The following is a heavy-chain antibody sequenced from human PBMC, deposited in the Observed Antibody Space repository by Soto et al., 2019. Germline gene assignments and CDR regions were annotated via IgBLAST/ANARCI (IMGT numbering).Heavy chain of an antibody. J-gene: IGHJ3*02. V-gene: IGHV3-30*18. Sequence: PGGSLRLSCAASGFTFSSYGMHWVRQAPGKGLEWVAVISYDGSNEYYEDSLKGRFTISRDNSKNTLYLQMNSLRPEDSAVYYCAKDLRYDILTGYYMGVGAFDIWGLGTVVTVSS. D-gene: IGHD3-9*01. CDR3: AKDLRYDILTGYYMGVGAFDI. CDR2: ISYDGSNE. CDR1: GFTFSSYG.